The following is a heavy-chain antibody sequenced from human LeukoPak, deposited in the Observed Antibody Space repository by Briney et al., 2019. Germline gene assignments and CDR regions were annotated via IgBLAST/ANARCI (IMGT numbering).Heavy chain of an antibody. CDR2: TYYRSKWYN. Sequence: SQTLSLTCAISGDSVSSNSAAWNWIRQSPSRGLEWLGRTYYRSKWYNDYAVSVKSRITINPDTSKNQFSLQLNSVTPEDTAVYYCARDRYYDFWSGYYLGEWLSYFDYWGQGTLVTVSS. CDR1: GDSVSSNSAA. V-gene: IGHV6-1*01. D-gene: IGHD3-3*01. J-gene: IGHJ4*02. CDR3: ARDRYYDFWSGYYLGEWLSYFDY.